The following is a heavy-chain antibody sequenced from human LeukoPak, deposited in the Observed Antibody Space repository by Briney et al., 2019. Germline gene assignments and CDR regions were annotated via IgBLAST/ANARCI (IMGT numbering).Heavy chain of an antibody. CDR1: GYTFTSYD. Sequence: ASVKVSCKASGYTFTSYDFNWVRQATGQGLEWMGWMNTNSGDTGYAQQFQGRVTMTRTTSISTAYMELTNLRSEDTAVYYCAVGDARAVANAFDIWGQGTKVTVSS. V-gene: IGHV1-8*01. CDR3: AVGDARAVANAFDI. D-gene: IGHD6-19*01. CDR2: MNTNSGDT. J-gene: IGHJ3*02.